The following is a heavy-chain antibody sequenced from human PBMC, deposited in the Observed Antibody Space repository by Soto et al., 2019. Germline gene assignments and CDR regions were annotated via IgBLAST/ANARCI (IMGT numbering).Heavy chain of an antibody. D-gene: IGHD6-13*01. CDR1: GGSISSSNL. Sequence: QVQLQESGPGLVKPSGTLSLTCAVSGGSISSSNLWTWVRQPPGKGLEWIGDIYHSGSTNYNPSLKRRVTISVDTSKNQFSLKVTSVTAADTAVYYCARSPRSIAAGGIDYWGQGILVTVSS. V-gene: IGHV4-4*02. CDR3: ARSPRSIAAGGIDY. J-gene: IGHJ4*02. CDR2: IYHSGST.